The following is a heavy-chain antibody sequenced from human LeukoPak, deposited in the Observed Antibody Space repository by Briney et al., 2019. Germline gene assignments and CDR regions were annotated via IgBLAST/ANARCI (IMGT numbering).Heavy chain of an antibody. V-gene: IGHV1-18*01. CDR3: ARVYNTYYDFWIGHIYYMDV. J-gene: IGHJ6*03. D-gene: IGHD3-3*01. Sequence: GASVKVSCKASGYTFTSYGISWVRQAPGQGLEWMGWISAYNGNTNFPQKLQGRVTLTTDTSTSTAYMELRSLRSDDTAVYYCARVYNTYYDFWIGHIYYMDVWGKGTTVTVS. CDR1: GYTFTSYG. CDR2: ISAYNGNT.